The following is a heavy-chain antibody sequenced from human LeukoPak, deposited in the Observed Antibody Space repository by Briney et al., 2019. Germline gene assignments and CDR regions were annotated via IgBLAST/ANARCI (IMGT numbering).Heavy chain of an antibody. CDR1: GFTFSSYG. CDR3: AKDRVVYRGDYFDY. Sequence: GGSLRLSCAASGFTFSSYGMHWVRQAPGKGLEWVAVISYDGSNKYYADSVKGRFTTSRDNSKNTLYLQMNSLRAEDTAVYYCAKDRVVYRGDYFDYWGQGTLVTVSS. J-gene: IGHJ4*02. V-gene: IGHV3-30*18. CDR2: ISYDGSNK. D-gene: IGHD2-2*02.